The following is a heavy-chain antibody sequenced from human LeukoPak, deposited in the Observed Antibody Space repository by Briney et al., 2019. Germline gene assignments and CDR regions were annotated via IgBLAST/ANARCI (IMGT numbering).Heavy chain of an antibody. CDR2: IYYGGKS. CDR1: GGSINSTRYY. D-gene: IGHD4-17*01. J-gene: IGHJ6*03. CDR3: ATGSVTTRYYYFFHMDV. V-gene: IGHV4-39*01. Sequence: SETLSLTCTVSGGSINSTRYYWGWIRQPPGKGLEWIGSIYYGGKSYYNPSLKSRATISVDTSKSQFSLKLTSVTAADTAVYSCATGSVTTRYYYFFHMDVWGKGTSVTVS.